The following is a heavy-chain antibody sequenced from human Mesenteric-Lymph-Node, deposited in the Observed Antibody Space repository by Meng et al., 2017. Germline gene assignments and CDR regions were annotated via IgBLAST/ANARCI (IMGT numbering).Heavy chain of an antibody. D-gene: IGHD3-22*01. CDR2: INHSGST. J-gene: IGHJ4*02. V-gene: IGHV4-34*09. CDR1: GGSFSGYY. Sequence: SQTLSLTCAVYGGSFSGYYWSWIRQPPGKGLEWSGEINHSGSTNYNPSLKSRVTISVDTSKNQFSLKLSSVTAADTAVYYCARDRRYYDSSGYYHLFDYWGQGTLVTVSS. CDR3: ARDRRYYDSSGYYHLFDY.